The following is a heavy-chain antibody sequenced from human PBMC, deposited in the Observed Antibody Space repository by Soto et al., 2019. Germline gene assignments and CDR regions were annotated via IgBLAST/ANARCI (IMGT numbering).Heavy chain of an antibody. Sequence: SETLSLTCAVYGGSFSGCYWTWNRQPPGKGLAWILEINYSGGTDYKPYLKSRVTISLDTSKKQLSLKLSSVTAADTAVYYCARGRKGFTSSCYFXWGQGTLFTVSX. CDR3: ARGRKGFTSSCYFX. CDR2: INYSGGT. J-gene: IGHJ4*02. D-gene: IGHD6-13*01. CDR1: GGSFSGCY. V-gene: IGHV4-34*01.